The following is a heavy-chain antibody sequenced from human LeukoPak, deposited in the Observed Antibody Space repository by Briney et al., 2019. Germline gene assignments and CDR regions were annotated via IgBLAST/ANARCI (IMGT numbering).Heavy chain of an antibody. CDR2: INHSGST. Sequence: TSETLSLTCAVYGGSISGYYWSWIRQPPGKGLEWIGEINHSGSTNYNPSLKSRVTISVDTSKNQFSLKLSSVTAADTAVYYCARSDSSGYYYCWFDPWGQGTLVTVSS. CDR3: ARSDSSGYYYCWFDP. J-gene: IGHJ5*02. CDR1: GGSISGYY. D-gene: IGHD3-22*01. V-gene: IGHV4-34*01.